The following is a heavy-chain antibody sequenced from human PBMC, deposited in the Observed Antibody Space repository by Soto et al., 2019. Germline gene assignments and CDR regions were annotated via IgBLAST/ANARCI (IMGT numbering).Heavy chain of an antibody. CDR2: MNPNSGNT. CDR3: ARGIYYYDSSGSINWFDP. CDR1: GYTFTSYD. D-gene: IGHD3-22*01. J-gene: IGHJ5*02. Sequence: GASVKVSCKASGYTFTSYDINWVRQATGQGLEWMGWMNPNSGNTGYAQKFQGRVTMTRNTSISTAYMELSSLRSEDTAVYYCARGIYYYDSSGSINWFDPWGQGTLVTVSS. V-gene: IGHV1-8*01.